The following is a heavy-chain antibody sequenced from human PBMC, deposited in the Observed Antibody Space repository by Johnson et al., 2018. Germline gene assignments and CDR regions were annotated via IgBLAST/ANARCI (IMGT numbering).Heavy chain of an antibody. Sequence: VQLVESGGGLVQPGRSLRLSCAASGFTFDDYAMHWVRQAPGKGLEWVSGISWNSGSIGYADSVKGRFTISRDNAKNSLYLQMNSLRAEDTAVYYCARGNSGWFDPWGQGTLVTVSS. CDR3: ARGNSGWFDP. CDR1: GFTFDDYA. CDR2: ISWNSGSI. V-gene: IGHV3-9*01. D-gene: IGHD3-10*01. J-gene: IGHJ5*02.